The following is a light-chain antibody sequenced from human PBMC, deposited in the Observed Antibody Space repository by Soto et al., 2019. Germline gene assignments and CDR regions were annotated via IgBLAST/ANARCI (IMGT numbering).Light chain of an antibody. V-gene: IGLV2-14*01. J-gene: IGLJ1*01. Sequence: QSALTQPASVSGSPGQSITMSCTGTSSDVGSYDFVSWYQQHPGKAPKLLIYEVSNRPSGVSARFSGSKSGNTASLTISGLQAADEADYFCSSYSSSTVRYVFGSGTKATVL. CDR3: SSYSSSTVRYV. CDR1: SSDVGSYDF. CDR2: EVS.